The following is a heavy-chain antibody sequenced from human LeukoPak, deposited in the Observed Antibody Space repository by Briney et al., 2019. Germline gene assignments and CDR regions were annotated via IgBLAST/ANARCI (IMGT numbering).Heavy chain of an antibody. D-gene: IGHD4-11*01. J-gene: IGHJ3*02. CDR2: IRYDGSNK. CDR3: ARDRGSQSFDAFDI. Sequence: GGSPRLSCAASGFTFSSYGMHWVRQAPGKGLEWVAFIRYDGSNKYYADSVKGRFTISRDNSKNTLYLQMNSLRAEDTAVYYCARDRGSQSFDAFDIWGQGTMVTVSS. CDR1: GFTFSSYG. V-gene: IGHV3-30*02.